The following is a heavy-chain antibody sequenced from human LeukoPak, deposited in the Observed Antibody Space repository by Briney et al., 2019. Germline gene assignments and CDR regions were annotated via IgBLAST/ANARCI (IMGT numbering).Heavy chain of an antibody. CDR2: ISSSSSYI. Sequence: GGSLRLSCEASGFSFSIFAMNWVRQAPGKGLEWVSSISSSSSYIYYADSVKGRFTLSRDNAKNSLYLQMNSLRAEDTAVYYCARTMVRGVDLLDYWGQGTLVTVSS. CDR3: ARTMVRGVDLLDY. V-gene: IGHV3-21*01. J-gene: IGHJ4*02. D-gene: IGHD3-10*01. CDR1: GFSFSIFA.